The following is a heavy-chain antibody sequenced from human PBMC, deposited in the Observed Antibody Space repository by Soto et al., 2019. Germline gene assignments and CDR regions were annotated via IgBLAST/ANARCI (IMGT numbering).Heavy chain of an antibody. J-gene: IGHJ4*02. V-gene: IGHV3-21*01. D-gene: IGHD5-12*01. CDR3: ARLASGYDFSDY. Sequence: EVQLVESGGDLVKPGGSLRRSCAASGFTFSRYSMDWVRQAPGKGLEWVASISSSSTYIYYADSVKGRFTISRDNAKHSLYLQMNSLIAEDTAVYYCARLASGYDFSDYWGQGTLVAVSS. CDR1: GFTFSRYS. CDR2: ISSSSTYI.